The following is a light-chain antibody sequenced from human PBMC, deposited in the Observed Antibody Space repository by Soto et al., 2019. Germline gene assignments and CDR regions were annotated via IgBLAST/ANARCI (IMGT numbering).Light chain of an antibody. CDR3: QQSYSTPPWT. V-gene: IGKV1-39*01. J-gene: IGKJ1*01. CDR1: QSLRTS. Sequence: DIQMTQSPSSLSASVGARVTITCRARQSLRTSLHWYQQKPGKAPKLLIYAASSLQSGVPSRFSGSGSGTDFSLTISSLQPEDFATYYFQQSYSTPPWTFGQGTKVEIK. CDR2: AAS.